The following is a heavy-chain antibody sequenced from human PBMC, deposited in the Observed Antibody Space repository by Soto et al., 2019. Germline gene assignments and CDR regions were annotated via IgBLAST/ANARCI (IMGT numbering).Heavy chain of an antibody. CDR1: GGSVSSEHYY. D-gene: IGHD2-2*01. CDR3: AREITYCSRTSCYVNGMDV. CDR2: FFYTGST. Sequence: PSETLSLTCTVSGGSVSSEHYYWNWIRQAPGKGLEWIGYFFYTGSTNYNPSLESRLTMSVDMSKNHFSLKLSSVTAADTAVYYCAREITYCSRTSCYVNGMDVWGQGTTVTVSS. J-gene: IGHJ6*02. V-gene: IGHV4-61*03.